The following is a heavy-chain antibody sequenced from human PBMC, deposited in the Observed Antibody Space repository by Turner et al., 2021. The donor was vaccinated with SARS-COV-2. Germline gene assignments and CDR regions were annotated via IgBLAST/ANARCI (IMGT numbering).Heavy chain of an antibody. CDR3: ARDHYYDSSGYTLDAFDI. CDR2: IWYDGSNK. D-gene: IGHD3-22*01. J-gene: IGHJ3*02. V-gene: IGHV3-33*01. Sequence: QVQLVESGGGVGQPGRSLTRTCAASGFTLSRYGMHWVRQAPGKGLEWVAVIWYDGSNKYYADSVKGRFTISRDNSKNTLYLQMNSLRAEDTAVYYCARDHYYDSSGYTLDAFDIWGQGTMVTISS. CDR1: GFTLSRYG.